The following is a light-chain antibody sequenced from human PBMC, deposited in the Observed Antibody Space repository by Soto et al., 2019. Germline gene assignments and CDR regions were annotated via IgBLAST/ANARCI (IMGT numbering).Light chain of an antibody. V-gene: IGLV1-51*01. J-gene: IGLJ1*01. CDR2: DNN. CDR3: GTWDSSMCAVV. CDR1: SSNIGNNY. Sequence: QSVLTQPPSVSAAPGQKVTISCSGSSSNIGNNYVSWYQQLPGTAPKLLIYDNNKRPSGIPDRFSGSKSGTSATLGITGLQTGDVSDYYCGTWDSSMCAVVFVTGNNLNVL.